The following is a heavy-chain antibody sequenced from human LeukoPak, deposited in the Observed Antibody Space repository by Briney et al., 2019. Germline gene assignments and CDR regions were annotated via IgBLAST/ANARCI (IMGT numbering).Heavy chain of an antibody. CDR2: INPTSGGT. Sequence: ASVKLSCKASGHTFTSNYMHCVRQATLQGLEWMVWINPTSGGTNYAQKVKGRVTMTRDTSITTAYMELSRLRSDDRAVYYCARDSGIAAAARPFDYWGQGTLVTVSS. J-gene: IGHJ4*02. V-gene: IGHV1-2*02. CDR3: ARDSGIAAAARPFDY. D-gene: IGHD6-13*01. CDR1: GHTFTSNY.